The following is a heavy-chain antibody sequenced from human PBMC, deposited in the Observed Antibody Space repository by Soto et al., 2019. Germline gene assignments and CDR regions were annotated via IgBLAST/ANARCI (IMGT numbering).Heavy chain of an antibody. J-gene: IGHJ4*02. CDR2: ISGSGGST. D-gene: IGHD6-19*01. CDR3: ANALYSSGWYYFDY. CDR1: GFTFSSYA. Sequence: EVQLLESGGGLVQPGGSLRLSCAASGFTFSSYAMSWVRQAPGKGLEWVSAISGSGGSTYYADSVKGRFTISSDNSKNTLYLQMTSLRAEDTAVYYCANALYSSGWYYFDYWGQGALVTFAA. V-gene: IGHV3-23*01.